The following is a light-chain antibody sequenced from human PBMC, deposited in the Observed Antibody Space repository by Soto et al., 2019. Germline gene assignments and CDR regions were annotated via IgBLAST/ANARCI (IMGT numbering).Light chain of an antibody. CDR3: SSYTGSSTYVV. Sequence: QSALTQPASVSGSPGQSITISCTGTSSDVGGYNYVSWYQQHPGKAPKLMIYDVSSRPSGVSNRFSGSKSGNTASLTISGLQAEDEAHYYCSSYTGSSTYVVFGGGTKLTVL. V-gene: IGLV2-14*01. CDR1: SSDVGGYNY. J-gene: IGLJ2*01. CDR2: DVS.